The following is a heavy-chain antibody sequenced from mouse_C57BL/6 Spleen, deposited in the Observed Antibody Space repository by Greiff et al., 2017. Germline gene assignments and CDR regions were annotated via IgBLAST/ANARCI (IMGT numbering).Heavy chain of an antibody. CDR1: GYAFSSSW. V-gene: IGHV1-82*01. CDR3: ARGVPGSSSYYFDY. J-gene: IGHJ2*01. Sequence: VTLVESGPELVKPGASVKISCKASGYAFSSSWMNWVKQRPGKGLEWIGRIYPGDGDTNYNGKFKGKATLTADKSSSTAYMQLSSLTSEDSAVYFCARGVPGSSSYYFDYWGQGTTLTVSS. D-gene: IGHD1-1*01. CDR2: IYPGDGDT.